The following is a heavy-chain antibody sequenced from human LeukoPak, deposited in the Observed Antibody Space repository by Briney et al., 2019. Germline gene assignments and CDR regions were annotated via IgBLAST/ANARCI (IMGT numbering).Heavy chain of an antibody. D-gene: IGHD5-18*01. CDR2: INAGNGNT. CDR1: GYTFTSYA. J-gene: IGHJ4*02. Sequence: GASVKVSCKASGYTFTSYAMHCVRQAPGQRLEWMGWINAGNGNTKYSQKFQGRVTITRDTSASTAYMELSSLRSEDTAVYYCARAGSYGDGYYFDYWGQGTLVTVSS. V-gene: IGHV1-3*01. CDR3: ARAGSYGDGYYFDY.